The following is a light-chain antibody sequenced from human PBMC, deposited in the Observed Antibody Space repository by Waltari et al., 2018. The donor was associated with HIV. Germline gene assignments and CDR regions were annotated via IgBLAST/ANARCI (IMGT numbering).Light chain of an antibody. V-gene: IGKV3-15*01. J-gene: IGKJ3*01. Sequence: ILMTQSPATLSVSPGERVTLSCRASQSVSTKLAWYQQKPGQAPRLLIYAASTRATGVPARFSGSGSGTEFTLTINSLQSEDFAVYYCQQYHQWPPRLPFGPGTKVHIK. CDR3: QQYHQWPPRLP. CDR2: AAS. CDR1: QSVSTK.